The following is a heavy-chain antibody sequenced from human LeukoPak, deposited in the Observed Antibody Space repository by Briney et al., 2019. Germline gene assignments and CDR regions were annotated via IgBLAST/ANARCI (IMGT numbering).Heavy chain of an antibody. CDR3: ARGHSGSYSFDY. CDR1: GYTFTSYD. Sequence: GASVKVPCKASGYTFTSYDINWVRQATGQGLEWMGWMNPNSGNTGYAQKFQGRVTITRNTSISTAYMELSSLRSEDTAVYYCARGHSGSYSFDYWGQGTLVTVSS. D-gene: IGHD1-26*01. CDR2: MNPNSGNT. J-gene: IGHJ4*02. V-gene: IGHV1-8*03.